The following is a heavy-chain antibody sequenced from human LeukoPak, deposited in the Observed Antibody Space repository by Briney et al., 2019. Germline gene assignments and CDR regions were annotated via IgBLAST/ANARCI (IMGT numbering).Heavy chain of an antibody. J-gene: IGHJ6*03. CDR3: ARRSSPDFSSSWSISDYYYYMDV. Sequence: GASVKVSCKASGYTFTDHYINWVRQAPGQGLEWMGWINPKSGGTKYVQKFQGKVTMTRDTSTSTAYMELSRLRSDDTAVYYCARRSSPDFSSSWSISDYYYYMDVWGKGTTVTISS. D-gene: IGHD6-13*01. V-gene: IGHV1-2*02. CDR2: INPKSGGT. CDR1: GYTFTDHY.